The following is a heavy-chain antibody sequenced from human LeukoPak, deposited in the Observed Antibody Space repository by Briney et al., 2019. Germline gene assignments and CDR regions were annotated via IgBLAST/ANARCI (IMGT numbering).Heavy chain of an antibody. J-gene: IGHJ3*02. V-gene: IGHV3-21*01. CDR1: GFTFSSYS. CDR3: ARDLTYYDFWSGYYGHDAFDI. D-gene: IGHD3-3*01. CDR2: ISSSSSYI. Sequence: GGSLRLSCAASGFTFSSYSMNWVRQAPGKGLEWVSSISSSSSYIYYADSVKGRFTISIDNAKNSLYLQMHSLRAEDTAVYYCARDLTYYDFWSGYYGHDAFDIWGQGTMVTVSS.